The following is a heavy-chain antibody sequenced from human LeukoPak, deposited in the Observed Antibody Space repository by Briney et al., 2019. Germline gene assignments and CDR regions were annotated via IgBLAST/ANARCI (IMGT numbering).Heavy chain of an antibody. CDR2: IYSGGST. CDR3: ATSRVFDYGSGPTDY. D-gene: IGHD3-10*01. Sequence: PGGSLRLSCTASGFTFSNYWMSWVRQAPGKGLEWVSVIYSGGSTYYADSVEGRFTISRDNSKNTLYLQMNSLRAEDTAVYYCATSRVFDYGSGPTDYWGQGTLVTVSS. CDR1: GFTFSNYW. V-gene: IGHV3-66*01. J-gene: IGHJ4*02.